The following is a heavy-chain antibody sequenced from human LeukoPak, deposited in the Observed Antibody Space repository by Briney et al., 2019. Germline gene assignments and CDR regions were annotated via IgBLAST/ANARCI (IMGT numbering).Heavy chain of an antibody. CDR1: GGSISSSSYY. CDR3: ARANVVYDILTGYYNSYFDY. V-gene: IGHV4-39*07. Sequence: PSETLSLTCTVSGGSISSSSYYWGWIRQPPGKGLEWIGSIYYSGSTYYNPSLKSRVTISVDTSKNQFSLKLSSVTAADTAVYYCARANVVYDILTGYYNSYFDYWGQGTLVTVSS. CDR2: IYYSGST. D-gene: IGHD3-9*01. J-gene: IGHJ4*02.